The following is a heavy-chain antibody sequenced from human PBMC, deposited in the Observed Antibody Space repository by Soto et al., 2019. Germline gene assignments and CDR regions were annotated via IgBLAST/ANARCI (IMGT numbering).Heavy chain of an antibody. CDR3: ARDRVYSSSWVDY. D-gene: IGHD6-13*01. CDR2: ISYYGSNK. CDR1: GFTFSSYA. V-gene: IGHV3-30-3*01. Sequence: QVQLVESGGGVVQPGRSLRLSCAASGFTFSSYAMHWVRQAPGKGLEWVAVISYYGSNKYYADSVKGRFTISRDNSKNTLYLQMNSLRAEDTAVYYCARDRVYSSSWVDYWGQGTLVTVSS. J-gene: IGHJ4*02.